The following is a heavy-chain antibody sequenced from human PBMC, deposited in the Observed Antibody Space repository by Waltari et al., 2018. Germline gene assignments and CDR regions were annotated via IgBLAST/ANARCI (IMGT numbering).Heavy chain of an antibody. J-gene: IGHJ6*02. CDR3: AKFVRYFDWPVDYGMDV. D-gene: IGHD3-9*01. CDR1: GFTFSSYG. CDR2: IRLDGSNK. Sequence: QVQLVESGGGVVQPGGSLRLSCAASGFTFSSYGMHWVRQAPGKGLEWVAFIRLDGSNKYYADSGKGRFTISRDNSKNTLYLQMNSLRAEDTAVYYCAKFVRYFDWPVDYGMDVWGQGTTVTVSS. V-gene: IGHV3-30*02.